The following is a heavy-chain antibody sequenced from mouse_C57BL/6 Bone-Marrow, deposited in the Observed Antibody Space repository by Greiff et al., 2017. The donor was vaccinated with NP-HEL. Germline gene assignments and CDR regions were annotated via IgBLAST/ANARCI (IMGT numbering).Heavy chain of an antibody. D-gene: IGHD1-1*01. CDR2: IRNKANGYTT. CDR1: GFTFTDYY. Sequence: EVMLVESGGGLVQPGGSLSLSCAASGFTFTDYYMSWVRQPPGKALEWFGFIRNKANGYTTEYSASVKGRFTISRDTSQRFLYLQMNALSAADRATDYYERCGYYYGSTGMDYWGQGTSVTVSS. J-gene: IGHJ4*01. CDR3: ERCGYYYGSTGMDY. V-gene: IGHV7-3*01.